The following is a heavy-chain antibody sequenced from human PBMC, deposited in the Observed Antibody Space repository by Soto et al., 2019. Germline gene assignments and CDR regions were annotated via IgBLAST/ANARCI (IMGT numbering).Heavy chain of an antibody. Sequence: GGSLRLSCAASGFTFSSYAMSWVRQAPGKGLEWVSAISGSGGSTYYADSVKGRFTISRDNSKNTLYLQMNSLRAEDTAVYYCAPRTEYSGSYSNWFDPWGQGTLVTVSS. J-gene: IGHJ5*02. CDR1: GFTFSSYA. CDR3: APRTEYSGSYSNWFDP. CDR2: ISGSGGST. V-gene: IGHV3-23*01. D-gene: IGHD1-26*01.